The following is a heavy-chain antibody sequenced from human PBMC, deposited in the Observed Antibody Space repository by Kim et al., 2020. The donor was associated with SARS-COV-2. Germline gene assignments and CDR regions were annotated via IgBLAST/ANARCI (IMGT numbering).Heavy chain of an antibody. CDR1: GYTFTGYY. J-gene: IGHJ4*02. CDR3: ARSPMGQPDFWSGY. D-gene: IGHD3-3*01. V-gene: IGHV1-2*06. CDR2: INPNSGGT. Sequence: ASVKVSCKASGYTFTGYYMHWVRQAPGQGLEWMGRINPNSGGTNYAQKFQGRVTMTRDTSISTAYMELSRLRSDDTAVYYCARSPMGQPDFWSGYWGQGTLVTVSS.